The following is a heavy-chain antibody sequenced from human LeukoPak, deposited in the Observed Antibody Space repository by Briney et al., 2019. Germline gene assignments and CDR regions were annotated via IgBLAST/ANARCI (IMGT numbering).Heavy chain of an antibody. CDR3: PREYYTGSGFDH. V-gene: IGHV4-39*07. CDR2: IYHTGST. J-gene: IGHJ5*02. CDR1: GPSISSGNYY. Sequence: SETLSLTCTVSGPSISSGNYYWGWLRQSPEKDLEWIGSIYHTGSTYYNPSLTSPLSISIDTSKNQSSLKLRIVTAADTAVYYCPREYYTGSGFDHWGQGILVTVSS. D-gene: IGHD2-8*02.